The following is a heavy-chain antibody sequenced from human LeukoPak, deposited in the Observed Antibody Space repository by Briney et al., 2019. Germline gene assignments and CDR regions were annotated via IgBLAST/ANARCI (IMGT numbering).Heavy chain of an antibody. CDR3: ARESSGWSRAFDI. Sequence: PGWSLRLSCAASGFTFSSYAMHWVGQAPGKGLEYVSAISSNGDSTYYANSVKGRFTISRDNSKNTLYLQMGSLRAEDMAVYYCARESSGWSRAFDIWGQGTMVTVSS. CDR1: GFTFSSYA. D-gene: IGHD6-19*01. J-gene: IGHJ3*02. V-gene: IGHV3-64*01. CDR2: ISSNGDST.